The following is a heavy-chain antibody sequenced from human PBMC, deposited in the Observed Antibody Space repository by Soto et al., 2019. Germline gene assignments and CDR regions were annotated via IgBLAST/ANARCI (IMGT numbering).Heavy chain of an antibody. CDR3: ARDLGWAFDS. J-gene: IGHJ4*02. CDR2: ISGGGRPI. D-gene: IGHD6-19*01. CDR1: GFTFSTFS. V-gene: IGHV3-48*02. Sequence: EVQLVESGGGSVQPGGSLRLSFAASGFTFSTFSMNWVRQAPGRGLEWISYISGGGRPISYADSVKGRFTISRDNAKNSLYLQMDSLTDEDTAVYYCARDLGWAFDSWGQGTLVTVSS.